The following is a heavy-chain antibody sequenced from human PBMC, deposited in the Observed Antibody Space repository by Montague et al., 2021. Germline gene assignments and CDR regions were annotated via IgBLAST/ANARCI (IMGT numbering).Heavy chain of an antibody. Sequence: SETLSLTCTVSGGSISSSPFYWGWIRQSPGKGLEWIGSNYYRGNTYYNPSLKSRVSLSIDTSKNQFSLKMNSVTAADTAVYYCARAGPRPYGGDSLDYWGQGALVTVSS. J-gene: IGHJ4*02. D-gene: IGHD3-10*01. V-gene: IGHV4-39*01. CDR1: GGSISSSPFY. CDR3: ARAGPRPYGGDSLDY. CDR2: NYYRGNT.